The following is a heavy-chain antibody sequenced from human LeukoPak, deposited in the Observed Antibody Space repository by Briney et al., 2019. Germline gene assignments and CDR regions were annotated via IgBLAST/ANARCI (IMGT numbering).Heavy chain of an antibody. Sequence: PGRSLRLSCAASGFTFSSYAMHWVRQAPGKGLEWVAVISYDGSNKYYADSVKGRFTISRDNSKDTLYLQMNSLRAEDTAVYYCARNSLVSYSNYPLEYNFDYWGQGTLVTVSS. J-gene: IGHJ4*02. CDR1: GFTFSSYA. V-gene: IGHV3-30*04. CDR3: ARNSLVSYSNYPLEYNFDY. D-gene: IGHD4-11*01. CDR2: ISYDGSNK.